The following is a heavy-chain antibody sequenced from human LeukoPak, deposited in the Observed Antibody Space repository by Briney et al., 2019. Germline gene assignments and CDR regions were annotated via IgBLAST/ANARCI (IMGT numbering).Heavy chain of an antibody. Sequence: KASETLSLTCTVSGISLNSNDYYWGWIRQPPGKGLEWIGSIYYSGSTYYNPSLKSRVTISVDTSKNQFSLRLSSVTAADTAVYYCARRLKVTEHFDYWGQGTLVTVSS. CDR3: ARRLKVTEHFDY. CDR1: GISLNSNDYY. V-gene: IGHV4-39*01. J-gene: IGHJ4*02. CDR2: IYYSGST. D-gene: IGHD2-21*02.